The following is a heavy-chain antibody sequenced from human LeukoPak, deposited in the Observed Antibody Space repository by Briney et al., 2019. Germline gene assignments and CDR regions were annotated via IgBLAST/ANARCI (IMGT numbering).Heavy chain of an antibody. CDR2: SYYRGST. CDR1: GGSISSGDYY. D-gene: IGHD2-15*01. V-gene: IGHV4-30-4*01. Sequence: PSETLSLTCTVSGGSISSGDYYWSWIRQPPGKGLEWIGYSYYRGSTYYNPTLKSRVTISVDPSKNAFYLTLGSMPAADTAVYHCAREGKGGKDCSGGSCYANWFDPWGQGTLVTVSS. J-gene: IGHJ5*02. CDR3: AREGKGGKDCSGGSCYANWFDP.